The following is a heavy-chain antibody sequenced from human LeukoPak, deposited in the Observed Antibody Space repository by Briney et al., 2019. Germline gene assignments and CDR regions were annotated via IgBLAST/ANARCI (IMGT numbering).Heavy chain of an antibody. J-gene: IGHJ4*02. V-gene: IGHV3-53*01. Sequence: GGSLRLSCAASGFTFSSNYMSWVRQAPGKGLEWVSVIYSGGSTYYADSVKGRFTISRDNSKNTLYLQMNSLRAEDTAVYYCAKDRNSGSYYVRLFDYWGQGTLVTVSS. CDR2: IYSGGST. CDR3: AKDRNSGSYYVRLFDY. CDR1: GFTFSSNY. D-gene: IGHD1-26*01.